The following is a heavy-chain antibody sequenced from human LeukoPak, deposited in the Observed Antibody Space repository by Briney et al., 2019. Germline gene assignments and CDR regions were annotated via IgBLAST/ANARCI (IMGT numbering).Heavy chain of an antibody. CDR1: GFTFSSYA. J-gene: IGHJ4*02. Sequence: GGSLRLSCAASGFTFSSYAMGWVRQAPGKGLEWVSAISGSGGSTYYADSVKGRFTISRDNSKNTLYLQMNSLRAEDTAVYYCARAGYYDSSGHGGGIDYWGQGTLVTVSS. CDR2: ISGSGGST. CDR3: ARAGYYDSSGHGGGIDY. V-gene: IGHV3-23*01. D-gene: IGHD3-22*01.